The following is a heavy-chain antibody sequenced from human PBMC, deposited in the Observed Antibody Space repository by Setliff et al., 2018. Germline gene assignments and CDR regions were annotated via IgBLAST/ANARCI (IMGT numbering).Heavy chain of an antibody. CDR2: IYTSGST. Sequence: SETLSLTCTVSGASIRSHYWSWLRQPPGKGLEWIGRIYTSGSTNYNPSRGSRVTISVDTSKNQLSLRLTSVTAADTAIYYCAGRPQNTPMGPCDYWGQGTLVTVSS. CDR3: AGRPQNTPMGPCDY. D-gene: IGHD5-18*01. CDR1: GASIRSHY. J-gene: IGHJ4*02. V-gene: IGHV4-59*11.